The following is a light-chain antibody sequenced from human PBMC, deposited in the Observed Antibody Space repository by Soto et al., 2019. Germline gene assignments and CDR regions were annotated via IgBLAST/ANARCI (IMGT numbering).Light chain of an antibody. Sequence: QSVLTQPASVSGSPGQSITISCTGTSSYVGGYNYVSWYQQHPGKAPKLMIFEVSNRPSGVSNRFSGSKSGNTASLTISGLQTEDEADYYCTSYTSSFTHLFGTGTKVTVL. CDR1: SSYVGGYNY. V-gene: IGLV2-14*01. CDR2: EVS. J-gene: IGLJ1*01. CDR3: TSYTSSFTHL.